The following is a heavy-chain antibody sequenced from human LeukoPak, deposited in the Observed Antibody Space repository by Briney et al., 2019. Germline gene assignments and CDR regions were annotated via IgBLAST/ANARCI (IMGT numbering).Heavy chain of an antibody. J-gene: IGHJ4*02. CDR1: GYSFTSYW. V-gene: IGHV5-51*01. CDR3: ARGDGTRLDY. D-gene: IGHD3-16*01. Sequence: SCKNSGYSFTSYWIGWVRQMPGKRLEWMGFIYPGDSDTRYSPSFQGHVIISVDKSITTAYLQWSSLKASDTAMYYCARGDGTRLDYWGQGTLVTVSS. CDR2: IYPGDSDT.